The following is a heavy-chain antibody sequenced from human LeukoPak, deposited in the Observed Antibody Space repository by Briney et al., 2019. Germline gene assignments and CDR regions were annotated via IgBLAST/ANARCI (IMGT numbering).Heavy chain of an antibody. D-gene: IGHD3-10*01. CDR3: AKDNSYYYGSGSYCPDY. Sequence: PGGSLRLSCAASGFTVSSNYMSWVRQAPGKGLEWVSVIYSGGSTYYADSVKGRFTISRDNSKNTLYLQMNSLRAEDTAVYYCAKDNSYYYGSGSYCPDYWGQGTLVTVSS. V-gene: IGHV3-66*01. CDR1: GFTVSSNY. CDR2: IYSGGST. J-gene: IGHJ4*02.